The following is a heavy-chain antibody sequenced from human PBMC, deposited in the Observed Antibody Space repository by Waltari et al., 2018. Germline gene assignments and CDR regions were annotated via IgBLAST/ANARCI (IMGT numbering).Heavy chain of an antibody. Sequence: QLQLQESGPGLVKPSETLSLTCTVSGGSISSSSYYWGWIRQPPGKGREWIGSIYYIGGTYYSPTLKSRVTISVDTSKNQFSLKLSSVTAADTAVYYCARHPAMTIMLWYFDLWGRGTLVTVSS. V-gene: IGHV4-39*01. CDR2: IYYIGGT. CDR3: ARHPAMTIMLWYFDL. D-gene: IGHD2-8*01. CDR1: GGSISSSSYY. J-gene: IGHJ2*01.